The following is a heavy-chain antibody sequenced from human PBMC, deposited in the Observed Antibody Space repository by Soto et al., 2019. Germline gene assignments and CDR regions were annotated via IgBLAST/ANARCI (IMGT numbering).Heavy chain of an antibody. Sequence: GGSLRLSCAASGFTFSSYAMHWVRQAPGKGLEWVAVISYDGSNKYYADSVKGRFTISRDNSKNTLYLQMNSLRAEDTAVYYCARDQEGYYDSSGYYPYDIWGQGTMVTVSS. CDR1: GFTFSSYA. V-gene: IGHV3-30-3*01. D-gene: IGHD3-22*01. CDR2: ISYDGSNK. CDR3: ARDQEGYYDSSGYYPYDI. J-gene: IGHJ3*02.